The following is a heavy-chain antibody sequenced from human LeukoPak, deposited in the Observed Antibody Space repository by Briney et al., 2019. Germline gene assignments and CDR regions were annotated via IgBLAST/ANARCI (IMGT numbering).Heavy chain of an antibody. CDR3: ARDLKSGYYYYGMDV. V-gene: IGHV7-4-1*02. J-gene: IGHJ6*02. CDR2: INTNTGNP. Sequence: ASVKVSCKASGYTFTNYAMNWVRQAPGQGLEWMGWINTNTGNPTYAQGFTGRFVFSLDTSVSTAYLQINSLKAEDTAVYYCARDLKSGYYYYGMDVWGQGTTVTVSS. CDR1: GYTFTNYA.